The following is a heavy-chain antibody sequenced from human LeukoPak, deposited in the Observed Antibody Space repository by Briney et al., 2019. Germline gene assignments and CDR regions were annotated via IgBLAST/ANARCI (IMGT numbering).Heavy chain of an antibody. V-gene: IGHV3-7*01. J-gene: IGHJ4*02. CDR2: IKQDGSEK. Sequence: GGSLRLSCAASGFTFSSYAMSWVRQAPGKGLEWVANIKQDGSEKYYVDSVKGRFTISRDNAKNSLYPQMNSLRAEDTAVYYCARDTVTSFDYWGQGTLVTVSS. CDR1: GFTFSSYA. D-gene: IGHD4-17*01. CDR3: ARDTVTSFDY.